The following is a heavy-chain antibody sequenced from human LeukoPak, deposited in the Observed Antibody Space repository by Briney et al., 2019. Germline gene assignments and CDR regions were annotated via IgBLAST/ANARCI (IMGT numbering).Heavy chain of an antibody. CDR1: GFTFSNYW. V-gene: IGHV3-74*01. J-gene: IGHJ4*02. D-gene: IGHD6-19*01. CDR3: ARVSLSSGCLSN. CDR2: ISSDESIT. Sequence: GGSLRLSCAASGFTFSNYWMHWVRQAPGKGLVWVSRISSDESITSYADSVKCRFTISRDNAKNTLFLQMNGLRAEDTAVYYCARVSLSSGCLSNWGQGTLVTVSS.